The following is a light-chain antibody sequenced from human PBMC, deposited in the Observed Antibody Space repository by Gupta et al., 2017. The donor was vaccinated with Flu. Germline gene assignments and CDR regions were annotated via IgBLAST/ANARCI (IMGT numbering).Light chain of an antibody. CDR2: GAS. J-gene: IGKJ1*01. V-gene: IGKV3-20*01. CDR1: QSVSSSY. CDR3: QQYGSSPRT. Sequence: GTLSLSPGERATLSCRASQSVSSSYLAWYQQKPGQAPRLLIYGASSRATGIPDRFSGSGSGTDFTLTISRLEPEDFAVYYCQQYGSSPRTFGQGTKVVIK.